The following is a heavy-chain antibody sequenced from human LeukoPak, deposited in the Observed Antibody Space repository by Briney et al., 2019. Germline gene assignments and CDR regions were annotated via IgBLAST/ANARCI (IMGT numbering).Heavy chain of an antibody. CDR2: ISYSGST. V-gene: IGHV4-59*12. CDR1: GGSISSYY. D-gene: IGHD2-15*01. CDR3: ARDHRYCSGSSCYSDAFDI. Sequence: SETLSLTCTVSGGSISSYYWTWIRQPPGKGPEWIGYISYSGSTNYNPSLKSRVTISVDTSKNQFSLKLSSVTAADTAVYYCARDHRYCSGSSCYSDAFDIWGQGTVVTVSS. J-gene: IGHJ3*02.